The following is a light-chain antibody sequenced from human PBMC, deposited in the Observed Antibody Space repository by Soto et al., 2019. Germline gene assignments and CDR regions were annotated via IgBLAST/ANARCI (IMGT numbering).Light chain of an antibody. J-gene: IGLJ2*01. CDR2: DVT. CDR3: SSFTSRSTLVV. V-gene: IGLV2-14*03. CDR1: SNDVGGYNH. Sequence: QSVLTQPASVSGSPGQSITISCTGTSNDVGGYNHVSWYQQRPGKAPKLIIYDVTNRPSGVSNRFSGSKSGNTASLTVSGLQAEDEADYYCSSFTSRSTLVVFGGGTKLTVL.